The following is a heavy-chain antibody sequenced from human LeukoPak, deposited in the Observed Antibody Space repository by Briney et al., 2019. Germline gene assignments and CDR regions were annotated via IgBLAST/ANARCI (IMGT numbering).Heavy chain of an antibody. J-gene: IGHJ3*02. CDR3: ATSIVATPHVAFDI. V-gene: IGHV3-23*01. CDR2: ISGSGGST. Sequence: GGSLRLSCAASGFTFSSYAMSWVRQAPVKGLEWVSAISGSGGSTYYADSVKGRFTISRDNSKNTLYLQMNSLRAEDTAVYYCATSIVATPHVAFDIWGQGTMVTVSS. D-gene: IGHD5-12*01. CDR1: GFTFSSYA.